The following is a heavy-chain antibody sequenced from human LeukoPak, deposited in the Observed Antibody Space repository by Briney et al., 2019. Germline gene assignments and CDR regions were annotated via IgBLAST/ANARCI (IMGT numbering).Heavy chain of an antibody. CDR1: GGTFSSYA. J-gene: IGHJ6*02. CDR3: AREPTEYSGYDYDPYYYYGMDV. CDR2: IIPILGIA. Sequence: SVTVSCKASGGTFSSYAISWVRHAPGQGLEWMGRIIPILGIANYAQKFQGRVTITADKSTSTAYMELSSLRSGDTAVYYCAREPTEYSGYDYDPYYYYGMDVWGQGTTVTVSS. D-gene: IGHD5-12*01. V-gene: IGHV1-69*04.